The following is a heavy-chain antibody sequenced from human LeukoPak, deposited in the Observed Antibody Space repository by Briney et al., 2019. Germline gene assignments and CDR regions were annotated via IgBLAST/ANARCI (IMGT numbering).Heavy chain of an antibody. D-gene: IGHD1-26*01. J-gene: IGHJ3*02. CDR1: GFTFSSYT. CDR2: IRSSTSTI. CDR3: ARPPSYWGGLDAFDI. V-gene: IGHV3-48*01. Sequence: GGSLRLSCAASGFTFSSYTMNWVRQAPGKGLEWVSSIRSSTSTIYYADSVKGRFTISRDNAKNSLYLQMDRLRVEDTAVYYCARPPSYWGGLDAFDIWGQGTMVTVSS.